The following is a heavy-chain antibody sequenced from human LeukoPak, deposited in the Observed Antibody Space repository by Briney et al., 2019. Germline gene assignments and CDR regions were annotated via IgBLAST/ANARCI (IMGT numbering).Heavy chain of an antibody. Sequence: GGSLRLSCAVSGVRFSNYAMTWVRQAPGKGLEWVSTISASGSNTYYADSVKGRFTISRDNSKNTLFLQMNSLRAEDTAVYYCAKNLYCGGGSCYPSALGMDVWGQGTTVTVSS. CDR1: GVRFSNYA. CDR2: ISASGSNT. J-gene: IGHJ6*02. CDR3: AKNLYCGGGSCYPSALGMDV. V-gene: IGHV3-23*01. D-gene: IGHD2-15*01.